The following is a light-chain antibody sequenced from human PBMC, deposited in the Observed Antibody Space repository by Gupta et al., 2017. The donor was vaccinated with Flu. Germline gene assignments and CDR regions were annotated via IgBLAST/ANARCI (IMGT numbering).Light chain of an antibody. CDR1: QSVNTF. CDR2: DTS. CDR3: QQRSNWPPSLT. J-gene: IGKJ4*01. Sequence: EIVLTQSPATLALSPGQRATLSCRASQSVNTFLAWYQQKPGQAPRLLIYDTSNRATGIPARFSGSGSGTDFTLTISSLEPEDVAVYYCQQRSNWPPSLTFGGGTXVEIK. V-gene: IGKV3-11*01.